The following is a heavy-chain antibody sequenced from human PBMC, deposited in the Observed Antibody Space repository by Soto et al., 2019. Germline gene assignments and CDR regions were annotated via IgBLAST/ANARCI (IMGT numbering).Heavy chain of an antibody. D-gene: IGHD2-8*02. Sequence: PSETLSLTGAVSGAAIGSGGWWSWVRQPPGKGLEWIAEIFHDGNTNYSPSLKSRVTISVDKSQNQFSLNVYSVPAADTAVYYCARHEGWTGPDQWGQGTLVTVSS. V-gene: IGHV4-4*02. CDR1: GAAIGSGGW. CDR2: IFHDGNT. J-gene: IGHJ5*02. CDR3: ARHEGWTGPDQ.